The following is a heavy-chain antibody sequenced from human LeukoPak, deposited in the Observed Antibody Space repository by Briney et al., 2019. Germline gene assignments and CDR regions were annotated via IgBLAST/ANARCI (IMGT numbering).Heavy chain of an antibody. CDR3: ARGLMAMIDY. J-gene: IGHJ4*02. CDR2: INHSGST. Sequence: PSETLPLTCAVYGGSFSGYYWSWIRQPPGKGLEWIGEINHSGSTNYIPSLNSRVTISVDTSKNQFSLKLSSVTAADTAVYYCARGLMAMIDYWGQGTLVTVSS. V-gene: IGHV4-34*01. D-gene: IGHD5-24*01. CDR1: GGSFSGYY.